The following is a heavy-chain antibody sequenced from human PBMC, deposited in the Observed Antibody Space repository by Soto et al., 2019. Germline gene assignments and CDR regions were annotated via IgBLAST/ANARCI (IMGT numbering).Heavy chain of an antibody. CDR2: IYYSGST. CDR3: XXXXXXXXXXFDY. Sequence: QVQLQESGPGLVKPSQTLSLTCTVSGGSISSGGYYWSWIRQHPGKGLEWIGYIYYSGSTYYNPSLKSRVTISVDTSKNQFSLKLSSVTAADTXVYXXXXXXXXXXXXFDYXGQGTLVTVSS. CDR1: GGSISSGGYY. V-gene: IGHV4-31*03. J-gene: IGHJ4*02.